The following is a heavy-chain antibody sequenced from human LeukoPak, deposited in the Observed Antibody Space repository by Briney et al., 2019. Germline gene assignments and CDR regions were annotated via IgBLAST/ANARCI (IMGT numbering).Heavy chain of an antibody. J-gene: IGHJ4*02. CDR3: TRRTTDFDY. Sequence: SGTLSLTCTVSGGSISSSSYYWGWIRQPPGKGLEWIGSIYSSGSTYYNPSLKSRVTISVDTSNNQFSLKLSSVTAADTAVYYCTRRTTDFDYWGQGTLVTASS. V-gene: IGHV4-39*01. D-gene: IGHD4-17*01. CDR1: GGSISSSSYY. CDR2: IYSSGST.